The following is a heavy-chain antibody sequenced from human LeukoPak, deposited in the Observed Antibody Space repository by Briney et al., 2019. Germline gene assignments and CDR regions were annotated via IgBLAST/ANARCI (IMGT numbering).Heavy chain of an antibody. CDR1: GGTFSNDA. V-gene: IGHV1-69*01. CDR2: IIPIFGPT. D-gene: IGHD2-8*02. J-gene: IGHJ6*02. Sequence: GSSVKVSCKASGGTFSNDAISWMRQAPGQGLEWMGGIIPIFGPTNYAQNFKGRVTITADEPMNTTYMEVSSLRSEDTAVYYCARESWSPPYYYFGLDVWGQGTTVTVSS. CDR3: ARESWSPPYYYFGLDV.